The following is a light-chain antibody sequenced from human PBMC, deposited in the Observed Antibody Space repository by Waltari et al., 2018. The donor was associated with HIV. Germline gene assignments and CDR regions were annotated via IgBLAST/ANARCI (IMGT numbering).Light chain of an antibody. CDR1: LSNIGNHY. Sequence: QSVLTQSPSVSAAPGQLVTISCSGSLSNIGNHYISWSQHFPGAAPKLLIYDNNRRPSGIPDRFSASKSGTSVTLGITGLQTGDEADYYCATWDASLRGVVFGGGTKLTVL. V-gene: IGLV1-51*01. J-gene: IGLJ2*01. CDR2: DNN. CDR3: ATWDASLRGVV.